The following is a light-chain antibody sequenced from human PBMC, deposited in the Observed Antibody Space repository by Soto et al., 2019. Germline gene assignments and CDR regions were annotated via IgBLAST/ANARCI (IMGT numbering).Light chain of an antibody. Sequence: EIVMTQSPATLSVSPGERATLSCRASQSVSSNLAWYQQKPSQAPRLLIYGASTRATGIPTRFSGSGSGTEFTLTISSLQSEDFAVYYCQQYNNWPQLFGQGTKV. CDR1: QSVSSN. V-gene: IGKV3-15*01. CDR2: GAS. J-gene: IGKJ1*01. CDR3: QQYNNWPQL.